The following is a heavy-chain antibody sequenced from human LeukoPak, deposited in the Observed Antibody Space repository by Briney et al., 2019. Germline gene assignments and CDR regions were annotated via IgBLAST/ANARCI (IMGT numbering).Heavy chain of an antibody. CDR2: ISAYNGNT. Sequence: ASVKVSCKASGYTFTSYGISWARQAPGQGLEWMGWISAYNGNTNYAQKLQGRVTMTTDTSTSTAYMELRSLRSDDTAVYYCARDAEYCSSTSCSVFDYWGQGTLVTVSS. J-gene: IGHJ4*02. V-gene: IGHV1-18*01. CDR3: ARDAEYCSSTSCSVFDY. CDR1: GYTFTSYG. D-gene: IGHD2-2*01.